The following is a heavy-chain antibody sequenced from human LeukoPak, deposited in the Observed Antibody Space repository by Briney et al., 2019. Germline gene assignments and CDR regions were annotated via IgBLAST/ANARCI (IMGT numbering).Heavy chain of an antibody. V-gene: IGHV4-39*01. CDR1: GDSMSRSSYY. D-gene: IGHD6-19*01. CDR3: ARRGWDRPFDY. CDR2: IYYRGNT. J-gene: IGHJ4*02. Sequence: SETLSLTCTVSGDSMSRSSYYWGWIRQPPGRGLEWIGSIYYRGNTYYNPSLKSRLTMSVDTSKNQFSLKLSSVTAADTAVYYCARRGWDRPFDYWGQGTLVTVSS.